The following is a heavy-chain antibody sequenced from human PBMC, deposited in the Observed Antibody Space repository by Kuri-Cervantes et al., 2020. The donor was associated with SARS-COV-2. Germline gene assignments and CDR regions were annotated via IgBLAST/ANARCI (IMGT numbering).Heavy chain of an antibody. D-gene: IGHD3-3*01. V-gene: IGHV1-69*04. Sequence: SVKVSCKASGGTFSSYAISWVRQAPGQGLEWMGRIIPILGTANYAQKFQGRVTITADKSTSTTYMELSSLRSEDTAVYYCASYRDFWSGTAGIDYWGQGTLVTVSS. CDR2: IIPILGTA. CDR3: ASYRDFWSGTAGIDY. CDR1: GGTFSSYA. J-gene: IGHJ4*02.